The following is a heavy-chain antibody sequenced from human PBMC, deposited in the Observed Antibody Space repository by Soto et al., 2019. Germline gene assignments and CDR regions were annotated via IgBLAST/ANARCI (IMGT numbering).Heavy chain of an antibody. CDR3: ARRGYSGYDFRVYAFDI. V-gene: IGHV5-51*01. CDR1: VYSFTSYW. J-gene: IGHJ3*02. D-gene: IGHD5-12*01. CDR2: IYPGDSDT. Sequence: GESLKLSGKGSVYSFTSYWIGWVRQMPGKGLEWMGIIYPGDSDTRYSPSFQGQVTISADKSISTAYLQWSSLKASDTAMYYCARRGYSGYDFRVYAFDIWGQGTMVTVSS.